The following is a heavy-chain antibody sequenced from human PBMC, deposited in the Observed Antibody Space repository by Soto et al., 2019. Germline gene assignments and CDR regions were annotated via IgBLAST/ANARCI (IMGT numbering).Heavy chain of an antibody. J-gene: IGHJ6*02. V-gene: IGHV1-3*01. CDR3: AREGSYSSSSFYYYYGMDV. CDR1: GYTFTSYA. Sequence: ASVKVSGKASGYTFTSYAMHWVRQAPGQRLEWMGWINAGNGNTKYSQKFQGRVTITRDTSASTAYMELSSLRSEDTAVYYCAREGSYSSSSFYYYYGMDVWGQGTTVTVSS. D-gene: IGHD6-13*01. CDR2: INAGNGNT.